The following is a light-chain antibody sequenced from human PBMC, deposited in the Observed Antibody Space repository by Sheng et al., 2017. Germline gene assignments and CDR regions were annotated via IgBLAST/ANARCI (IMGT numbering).Light chain of an antibody. V-gene: IGKV3-20*01. Sequence: EIVLTQSPGTLSLSPGERATLSCRASQSVSSSYLAWYQQKPGQAPRLIIYGASSRAPGIPDRFSGSESGTDFTLTISRLEPEDFAVYYCQHYGSSPYTFGQGTKLEI. CDR1: QSVSSSY. CDR3: QHYGSSPYT. J-gene: IGKJ2*01. CDR2: GAS.